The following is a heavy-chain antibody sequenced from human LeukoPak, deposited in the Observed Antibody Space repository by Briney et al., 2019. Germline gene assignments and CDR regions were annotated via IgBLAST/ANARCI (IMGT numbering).Heavy chain of an antibody. CDR2: ISSSSSYI. J-gene: IGHJ3*02. CDR1: GFTFRNYS. CDR3: ARVYSGYHDAFDI. V-gene: IGHV3-21*01. Sequence: GGSLRLSCAASGFTFRNYSMNWVRQAPGKGLEWVSSISSSSSYIYYADSVKGRFTISRDNAKNSLYLQMNSLRAEDTAVYYCARVYSGYHDAFDIWGQGTMVTVSS. D-gene: IGHD5-12*01.